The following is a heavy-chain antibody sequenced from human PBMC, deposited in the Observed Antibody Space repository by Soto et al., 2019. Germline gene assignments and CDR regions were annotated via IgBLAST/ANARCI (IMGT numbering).Heavy chain of an antibody. CDR2: ISYDGSNK. J-gene: IGHJ6*02. D-gene: IGHD2-2*02. CDR1: GFTFSSYG. Sequence: QVPLVESGGGVVQPGRSLRLSCAASGFTFSSYGMHWVRQAPGKGLEWVAVISYDGSNKYYADSVKGRFTISRDNSKNTLYLQMNSLRAEETAVYYCAKESRIVLVPAAIGYYGMDVWGQGTTVTVSS. CDR3: AKESRIVLVPAAIGYYGMDV. V-gene: IGHV3-30*18.